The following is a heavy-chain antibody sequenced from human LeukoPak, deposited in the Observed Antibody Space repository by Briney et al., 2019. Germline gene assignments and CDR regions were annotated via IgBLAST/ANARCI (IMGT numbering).Heavy chain of an antibody. CDR1: GGSISSGDYY. CDR3: AGEPTEYYYDSSGKGPIDY. V-gene: IGHV4-30-4*08. D-gene: IGHD3-22*01. CDR2: IYYSGST. J-gene: IGHJ4*02. Sequence: SETLSLTCTVSGGSISSGDYYWSWIRQPPGKGLEWIGYIYYSGSTYYNPSLKSRVTISVDTSKNQFSLKLSSVTAADTAVYYCAGEPTEYYYDSSGKGPIDYWGQGTLVTVSS.